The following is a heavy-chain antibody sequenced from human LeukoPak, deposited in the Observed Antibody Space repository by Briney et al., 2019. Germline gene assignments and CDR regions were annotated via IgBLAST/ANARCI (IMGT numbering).Heavy chain of an antibody. D-gene: IGHD6-19*01. CDR3: ASGGRLAVAGFDY. CDR1: GGSFSGYY. CDR2: INHSGST. Sequence: SETLSLTCAVYGGSFSGYYWSWIRQPPGKGLEWIGEINHSGSTNYNPSLKSRVTISVDTSKNQFSLKLSSVTAADTAVYYCASGGRLAVAGFDYWGQGTLVIVSS. V-gene: IGHV4-34*01. J-gene: IGHJ4*02.